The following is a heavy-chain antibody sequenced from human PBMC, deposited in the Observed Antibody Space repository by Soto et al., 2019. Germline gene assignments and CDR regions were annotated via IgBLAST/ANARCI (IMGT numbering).Heavy chain of an antibody. V-gene: IGHV3-33*01. CDR2: IWYDGSNK. CDR1: GFTFSSYG. J-gene: IGHJ4*02. CDR3: ARDPPERPLDY. Sequence: QVQLVESGGGVVQPGRSLRLSCAASGFTFSSYGMHWVRQAPGKGLEWVAVIWYDGSNKYYADSVKGRFTISRDNSKNTLYLQMNSLRAEDTAVYYCARDPPERPLDYWGQGTLVTVSS.